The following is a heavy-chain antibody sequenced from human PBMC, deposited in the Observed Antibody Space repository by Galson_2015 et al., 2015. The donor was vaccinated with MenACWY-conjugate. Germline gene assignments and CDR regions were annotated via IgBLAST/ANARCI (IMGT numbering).Heavy chain of an antibody. CDR1: GGSISSRSYY. J-gene: IGHJ4*02. D-gene: IGHD6-19*01. Sequence: ETLSLTCTVSGGSISSRSYYWGWIRQPPGKGLAWIGSIYYSGSTYYNPSLRSRVTISVDTSKNQFSLKLSSVTAADTAVYYCARDGGWYGNYWGQGTLVTVSS. V-gene: IGHV4-39*07. CDR2: IYYSGST. CDR3: ARDGGWYGNY.